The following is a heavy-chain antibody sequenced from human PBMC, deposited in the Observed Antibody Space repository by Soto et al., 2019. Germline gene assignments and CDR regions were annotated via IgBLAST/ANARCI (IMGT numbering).Heavy chain of an antibody. Sequence: LSLTCTVSGGSVSSGDYYWSWIRQPPGKGLEWIGYIYYSGNTNYNPSLKSRVIISVDTSKNLFSLKLTSVTAADTAVYYCARIPVDTSMIYWLDPWGQGTQVTVSS. CDR1: GGSVSSGDYY. CDR2: IYYSGNT. CDR3: ARIPVDTSMIYWLDP. V-gene: IGHV4-61*08. J-gene: IGHJ5*02. D-gene: IGHD5-18*01.